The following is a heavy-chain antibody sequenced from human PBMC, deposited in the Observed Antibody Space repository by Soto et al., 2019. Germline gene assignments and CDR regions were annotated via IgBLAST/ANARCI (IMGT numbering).Heavy chain of an antibody. CDR3: ARGGTTVTTVATPNWFDP. Sequence: PSETLSLTCAVYGGSFSGYYWSWIRQPPGKGLEWIGEINHSGSTNYNPSLKSRVTISVDTSKNQFSLKLSSVTAADTAVYYCARGGTTVTTVATPNWFDPWGQGTLVTVSS. CDR2: INHSGST. D-gene: IGHD4-17*01. CDR1: GGSFSGYY. V-gene: IGHV4-34*01. J-gene: IGHJ5*02.